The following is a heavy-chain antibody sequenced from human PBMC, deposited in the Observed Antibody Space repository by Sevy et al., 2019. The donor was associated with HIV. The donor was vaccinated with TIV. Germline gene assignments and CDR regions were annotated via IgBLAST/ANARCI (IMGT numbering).Heavy chain of an antibody. D-gene: IGHD2-15*01. CDR2: ISYDGSNK. V-gene: IGHV3-30*18. J-gene: IGHJ4*02. Sequence: GGSPRLSCAASGFTFSSYDMHWVRQAPGKGLEWVAVISYDGSNKYYADSVKGRFTISRDSSKNTLYLQMNSLRAEDTAVYYCAKEIWVSHGYWGQGTLVTVSS. CDR3: AKEIWVSHGY. CDR1: GFTFSSYD.